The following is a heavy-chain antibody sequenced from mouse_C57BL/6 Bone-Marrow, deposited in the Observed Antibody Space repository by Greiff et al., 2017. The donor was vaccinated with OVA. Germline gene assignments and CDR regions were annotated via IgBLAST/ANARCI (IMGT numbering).Heavy chain of an antibody. D-gene: IGHD3-2*02. J-gene: IGHJ3*01. V-gene: IGHV5-6*01. CDR2: ISSGGSYN. CDR1: GFTFSSYG. Sequence: EVKLVESGGDLVKPGGSLKLSCAASGFTFSSYGMSWVRQTPDKRLEWVATISSGGSYNYYPDSVKGRFTISRDNAKNTLYLQMSSLKSEDTAMYYCARPQTAQATFWFAYWGQGTLVTVSA. CDR3: ARPQTAQATFWFAY.